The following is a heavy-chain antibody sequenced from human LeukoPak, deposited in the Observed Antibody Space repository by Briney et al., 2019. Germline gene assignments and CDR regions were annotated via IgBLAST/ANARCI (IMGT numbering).Heavy chain of an antibody. CDR1: GGSFSGYY. J-gene: IGHJ5*02. Sequence: SETLSLTCAVYGGSFSGYYWSWIRQPPGKGLEWIGEINHSGSTNYNPSLKSRVTISVDTSKNQFFLKLSSVTAADTAVYYCARGRVTAVPWGQGTLVTVSS. CDR2: INHSGST. CDR3: ARGRVTAVP. D-gene: IGHD6-19*01. V-gene: IGHV4-34*01.